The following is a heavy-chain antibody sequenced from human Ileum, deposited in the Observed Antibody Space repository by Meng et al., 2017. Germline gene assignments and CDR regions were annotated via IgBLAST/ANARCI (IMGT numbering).Heavy chain of an antibody. V-gene: IGHV3-23*01. CDR3: TNRPLNAVY. Sequence: GGSLRLSCVASGFTFSNYDMGWVRQAPGKGLEWVSVIYRGSDGRTHYADSVRGRFTISRDNSRNTLYLQMNSLRADDTAIYYCTNRPLNAVYWGQGTLVTVSS. J-gene: IGHJ4*02. CDR2: IYRGSDGRT. CDR1: GFTFSNYD. D-gene: IGHD2-8*01.